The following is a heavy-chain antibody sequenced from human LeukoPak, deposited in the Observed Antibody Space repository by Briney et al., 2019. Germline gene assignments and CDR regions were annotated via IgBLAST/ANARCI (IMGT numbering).Heavy chain of an antibody. CDR2: IYTSGST. V-gene: IGHV4-4*07. CDR3: ARNYYYDSSGYPYFDY. J-gene: IGHJ4*02. D-gene: IGHD3-22*01. Sequence: PSETLSLTYTVSGGSISTYYWSWIRQPAGKGLEWIGRIYTSGSTNYNPSLKSRVTMSVDTSKNQFSLKLSSVTAADTAVYYCARNYYYDSSGYPYFDYWGQGTLVTVSS. CDR1: GGSISTYY.